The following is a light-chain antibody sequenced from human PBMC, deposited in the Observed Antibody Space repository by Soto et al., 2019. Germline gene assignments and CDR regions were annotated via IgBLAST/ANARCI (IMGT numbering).Light chain of an antibody. CDR1: SSNIGTGYD. V-gene: IGLV1-40*01. CDR3: QSSDGRLTTFV. J-gene: IGLJ1*01. Sequence: SVLTQPPSVSGDPGQRVTISCNGSSSNIGTGYDVHWYQQLPGGAPRLLIYGNNNRPSGVPDRFSGSKSGTSASLAITGLQAEDEAVYFCQSSDGRLTTFVFGSGTKVTVL. CDR2: GNN.